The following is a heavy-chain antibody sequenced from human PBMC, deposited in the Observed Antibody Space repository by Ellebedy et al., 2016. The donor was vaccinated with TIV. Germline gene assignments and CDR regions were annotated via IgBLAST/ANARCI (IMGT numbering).Heavy chain of an antibody. D-gene: IGHD3-16*02. V-gene: IGHV1-3*01. CDR2: ISPGEGIT. Sequence: AASVKVSCKASGYNFVRYAMHWVRQAPGQRLEWMGWISPGEGITKYSEMFQGRVTITSDTSANTVYMELTSRRFEDTAVYYCAREGGAAATPYRWSDPWGQGTLVTVSS. CDR3: AREGGAAATPYRWSDP. J-gene: IGHJ5*02. CDR1: GYNFVRYA.